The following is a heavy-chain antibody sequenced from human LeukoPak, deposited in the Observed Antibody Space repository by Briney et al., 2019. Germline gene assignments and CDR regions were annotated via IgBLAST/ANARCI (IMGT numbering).Heavy chain of an antibody. V-gene: IGHV3-23*01. CDR2: ISGSGGST. CDR3: STNAGGYSRSSGDY. CDR1: GFTFSSYA. J-gene: IGHJ4*02. Sequence: GGSLRLSCAASGFTFSSYAMSWVRQAPGKGLEWVSAISGSGGSTYYADSVKGRFTISRDNSKNTLYLQMNSLKIEDTAVYYCSTNAGGYSRSSGDYWGQGTLVTVSS. D-gene: IGHD6-6*01.